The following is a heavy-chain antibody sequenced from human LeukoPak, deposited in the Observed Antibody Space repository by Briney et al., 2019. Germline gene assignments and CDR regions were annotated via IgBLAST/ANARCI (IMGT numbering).Heavy chain of an antibody. D-gene: IGHD2-21*02. V-gene: IGHV3-64*04. CDR3: ARAGGDCSSCPFKPPGDY. Sequence: GGSLRLSCSASGFTFSRYAMHWVRQAPGKGLEYVSAISSNGGSTYYADSVKGRFTISRDNSKNTLYLQMNSLRAEDTAVYYCARAGGDCSSCPFKPPGDYWGQGTLVTVSS. J-gene: IGHJ4*02. CDR2: ISSNGGST. CDR1: GFTFSRYA.